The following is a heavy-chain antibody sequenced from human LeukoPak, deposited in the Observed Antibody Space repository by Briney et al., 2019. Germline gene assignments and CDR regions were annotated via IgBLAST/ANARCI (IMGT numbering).Heavy chain of an antibody. V-gene: IGHV1-18*01. D-gene: IGHD3-3*01. J-gene: IGHJ4*02. CDR2: ISAYNGNT. Sequence: GASVKVSCKASGYTFTSYGISWVRQAPGQGLERMGWISAYNGNTNYAQKLQGRVTMTTDTSTSTAYMELRSLRSDDTAVYYCARASYDFWSGYYTETEERYYFDYWGQGTLVTVSS. CDR3: ARASYDFWSGYYTETEERYYFDY. CDR1: GYTFTSYG.